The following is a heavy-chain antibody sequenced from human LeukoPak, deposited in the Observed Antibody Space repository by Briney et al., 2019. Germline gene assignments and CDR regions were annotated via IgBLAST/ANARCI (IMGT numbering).Heavy chain of an antibody. Sequence: PSETLSLTCTVSGGSISSGDYYWSWIRQPPGKGLEWIGYIYYSGSTYYNPSLKSRVTISVDTSKNQFSLKLSSVTAADTAVYYCARDEIAAAGGWFDPWGQGTLVTVSS. CDR1: GGSISSGDYY. V-gene: IGHV4-30-4*01. CDR2: IYYSGST. CDR3: ARDEIAAAGGWFDP. J-gene: IGHJ5*02. D-gene: IGHD6-13*01.